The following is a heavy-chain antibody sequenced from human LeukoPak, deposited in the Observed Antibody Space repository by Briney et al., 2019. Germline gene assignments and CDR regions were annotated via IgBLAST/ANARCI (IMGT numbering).Heavy chain of an antibody. J-gene: IGHJ5*02. V-gene: IGHV3-23*01. D-gene: IGHD6-13*01. CDR1: GFTVSSYA. CDR3: ARFHTSSWFDP. Sequence: TGGSLRLSCAASGFTVSSYAMSWVRQAPGKGLEWVSAISGSGGSTYYADSLKGRFSISRDNSKNTLYLQLNSLRAEDTAVYYCARFHTSSWFDPWGPGTLVTVSS. CDR2: ISGSGGST.